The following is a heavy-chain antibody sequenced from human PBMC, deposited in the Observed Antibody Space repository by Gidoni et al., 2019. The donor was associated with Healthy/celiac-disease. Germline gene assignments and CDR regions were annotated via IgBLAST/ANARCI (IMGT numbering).Heavy chain of an antibody. CDR3: AKDRATMVRGPRDYYYGMDV. V-gene: IGHV3-30*18. CDR2: ISDDGSNK. Sequence: QVQLVESGGGVVQPGRSLRPSCAASGFTFSSYGMPWVRQAPGKGLEWVAVISDDGSNKYYADSVKGRFTISRDNSKNTLYLQMNSLRAEDTAVYYCAKDRATMVRGPRDYYYGMDVWGQGTTVTVSS. J-gene: IGHJ6*02. CDR1: GFTFSSYG. D-gene: IGHD3-10*01.